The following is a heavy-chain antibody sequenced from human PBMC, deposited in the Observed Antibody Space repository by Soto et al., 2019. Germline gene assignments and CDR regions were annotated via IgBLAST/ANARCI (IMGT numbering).Heavy chain of an antibody. J-gene: IGHJ6*04. CDR2: ISTSSSSI. V-gene: IGHV3-21*01. CDR3: GRGTSSWYFYYYGRDA. D-gene: IGHD6-13*01. Sequence: GGSLRLSCSASGFTFSSYSMNWVRQAPGKGLEWVSSISTSSSSIYYADSVKGRFTISRDNAKSSLYLQMNSLRVEDTAGNYCGRGTSSWYFYYYGRDAWRTGTKVTVS. CDR1: GFTFSSYS.